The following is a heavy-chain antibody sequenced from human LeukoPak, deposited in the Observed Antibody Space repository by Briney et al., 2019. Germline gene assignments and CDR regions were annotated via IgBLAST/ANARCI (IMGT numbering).Heavy chain of an antibody. Sequence: GGSLRLSCAAXGXXXXXYAXXXXXXXPXXXXXXXXXXXGXXSSTYYXESVKGRFTISRDNSKNTLYLQMXSLRAEDTAVYYCARPFDCWGQGTLVTVSS. CDR3: ARPFDC. V-gene: IGHV3-23*01. CDR1: GXXXXXYA. CDR2: XXGXXSST. J-gene: IGHJ4*02.